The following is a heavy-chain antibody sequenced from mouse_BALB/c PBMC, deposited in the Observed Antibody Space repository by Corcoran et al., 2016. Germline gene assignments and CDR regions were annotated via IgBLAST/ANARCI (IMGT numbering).Heavy chain of an antibody. Sequence: EVKLLESGGGLVQPGGSLKLSCAASGFDFSRYWMSWVRQAPGKGLEWIGEINPDSSTINYTPSLKDKFIISRDNAKNTLYLQMSKVRSEDTALYYCARRGGYYAHWYFDVWGAGTTVTVSS. D-gene: IGHD2-3*01. CDR3: ARRGGYYAHWYFDV. CDR2: INPDSSTI. CDR1: GFDFSRYW. J-gene: IGHJ1*01. V-gene: IGHV4-1*02.